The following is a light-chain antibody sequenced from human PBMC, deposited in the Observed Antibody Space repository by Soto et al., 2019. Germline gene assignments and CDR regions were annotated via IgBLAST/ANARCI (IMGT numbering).Light chain of an antibody. Sequence: QSVLTQPPSVSGTPAQRVNIPCSGSSSKIGSHTVNWYQQLQGTAPGLLIYSNNQRPSRVPDRFYVSPSVTSASLAISGRQSEDEADYYCGTWDDSLNGYVFGTGTKLTVL. CDR3: GTWDDSLNGYV. CDR2: SNN. V-gene: IGLV1-44*01. J-gene: IGLJ1*01. CDR1: SSKIGSHT.